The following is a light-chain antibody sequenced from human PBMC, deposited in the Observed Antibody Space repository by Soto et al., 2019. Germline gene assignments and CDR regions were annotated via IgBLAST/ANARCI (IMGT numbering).Light chain of an antibody. CDR3: QQYGSSPWT. V-gene: IGKV3-20*01. CDR1: QSVSSSY. J-gene: IGKJ1*01. Sequence: EIVLTQSPATLSLSPVERATLSCRASQSVSSSYLAWYQQNPGQAPRLLIYGASSRATGIPDRFSGSGSGTDFTLTISRLEPEDFAVYYCQQYGSSPWTFGQGTKVDIK. CDR2: GAS.